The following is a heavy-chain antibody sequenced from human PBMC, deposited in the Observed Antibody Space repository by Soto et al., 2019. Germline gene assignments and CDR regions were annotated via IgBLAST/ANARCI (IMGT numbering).Heavy chain of an antibody. D-gene: IGHD2-2*01. CDR1: GGSISSYY. V-gene: IGHV4-59*08. Sequence: PSETLSLTCTVSGGSISSYYWSWIRQPPGKGLEWIGYIYYSGSTNYNPSLKSRVTISVDTSKNQFFLKVSSVTAADTALYYCARSAALYYYYFMDVWGKGTTVTVSS. J-gene: IGHJ6*03. CDR2: IYYSGST. CDR3: ARSAALYYYYFMDV.